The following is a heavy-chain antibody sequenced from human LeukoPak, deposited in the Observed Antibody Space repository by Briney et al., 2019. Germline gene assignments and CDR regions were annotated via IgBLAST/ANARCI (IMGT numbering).Heavy chain of an antibody. V-gene: IGHV3-23*01. CDR1: GFTFSSYA. D-gene: IGHD3-9*01. J-gene: IGHJ6*02. CDR2: ICGSGGSK. Sequence: GGSLSLSCAASGFTFSSYAMSWVRQAPGKGPEWVSAICGSGGSKYYADFVKGLFTISRDNSKTTLYLQMNSLGDEDTAVYYCANGSVYYDILTGYFNDYYYYGMDVWGQGTTVTVSS. CDR3: ANGSVYYDILTGYFNDYYYYGMDV.